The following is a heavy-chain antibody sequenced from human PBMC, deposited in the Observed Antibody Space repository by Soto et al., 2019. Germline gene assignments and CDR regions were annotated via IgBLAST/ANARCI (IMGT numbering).Heavy chain of an antibody. J-gene: IGHJ6*02. Sequence: GGSQRLSCRASGFNFRHAGRNWVRQAPGKGLEWVGRIKSKIDGGTSDYAAPVKGRFSISRDDSKDTLFLQMNSLKTEDTAVYFCATMGHCSNGVCSYYYYGMDVWGLGTTVTVS. CDR1: GFNFRHAG. CDR2: IKSKIDGGTS. D-gene: IGHD2-8*01. V-gene: IGHV3-15*07. CDR3: ATMGHCSNGVCSYYYYGMDV.